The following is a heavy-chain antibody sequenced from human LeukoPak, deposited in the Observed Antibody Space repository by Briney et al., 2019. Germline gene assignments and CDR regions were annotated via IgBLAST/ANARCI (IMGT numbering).Heavy chain of an antibody. V-gene: IGHV1-8*01. J-gene: IGHJ5*02. CDR1: GYTFTSYD. CDR2: MNPNSGNT. Sequence: ASVKVSCKASGYTFTSYDINWVRQATGQGLEWMGWMNPNSGNTGYAQKFQGRVTMTRNTSISTAYMELSSLRSEDTAVYYCAGAKPLRGAGTEKWFDPWGQGTLVTVSS. CDR3: AGAKPLRGAGTEKWFDP. D-gene: IGHD6-13*01.